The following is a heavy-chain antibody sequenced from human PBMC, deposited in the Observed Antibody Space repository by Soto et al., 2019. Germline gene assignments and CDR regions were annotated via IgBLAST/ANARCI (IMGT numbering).Heavy chain of an antibody. Sequence: QVQLLQSGAEVKKPGSSVKVSCKVSGGAFTNYSLNWVSHAPGQGLEWLGGIIHLHNTPNYSLKLLGRGSVTADISSNTVYMHLSGLTSDDTATYDCAIWSHCNPLYYRVMDVWGQGTTVTVSS. J-gene: IGHJ6*02. V-gene: IGHV1-69*06. CDR2: IIHLHNTP. CDR3: AIWSHCNPLYYRVMDV. D-gene: IGHD3-22*01. CDR1: GGAFTNYS.